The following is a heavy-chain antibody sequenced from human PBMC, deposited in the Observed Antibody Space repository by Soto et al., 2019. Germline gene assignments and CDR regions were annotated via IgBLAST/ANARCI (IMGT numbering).Heavy chain of an antibody. CDR1: GLNLSHPW. J-gene: IGHJ4*02. CDR3: TTGIYYDILTGYHNVDY. D-gene: IGHD3-9*01. Sequence: GGALRLSWVASGLNLSHPWMTWVRQAAGKGLEWVGRIKSKTDGGTADCAAPVKDRATISRDDSKNTVYLQMNSLKTEDTAVYYCTTGIYYDILTGYHNVDYWGQGALVTV. V-gene: IGHV3-15*01. CDR2: IKSKTDGGTA.